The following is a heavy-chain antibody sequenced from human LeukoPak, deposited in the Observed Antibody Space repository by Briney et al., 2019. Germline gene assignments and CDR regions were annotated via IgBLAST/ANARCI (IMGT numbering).Heavy chain of an antibody. D-gene: IGHD6-13*01. CDR3: ARVRGLVAAGRYFDY. Sequence: PGGSLRLSCAASGFIFNTFSMNWVRQAPGKGLEWISYISSSGNTIYYADSVKGRFTISRDNAKNSLYLQMNSLRADDTALYYCARVRGLVAAGRYFDYWGQGTLVTISS. CDR2: ISSSGNTI. J-gene: IGHJ4*02. CDR1: GFIFNTFS. V-gene: IGHV3-48*01.